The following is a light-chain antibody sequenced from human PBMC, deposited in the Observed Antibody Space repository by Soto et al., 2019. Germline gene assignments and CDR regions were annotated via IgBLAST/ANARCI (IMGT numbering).Light chain of an antibody. Sequence: DIAMTQSPSTLSASIGDRLTITCRASQTISTWLAWYQQKPGKAPNLLIYKASTLQSGVPSRFSGSGSGTEFTLTITNLQPEDFAIFYFQRYSTFPLTFGQGTQVEIK. V-gene: IGKV1-5*03. CDR2: KAS. CDR3: QRYSTFPLT. J-gene: IGKJ2*01. CDR1: QTISTW.